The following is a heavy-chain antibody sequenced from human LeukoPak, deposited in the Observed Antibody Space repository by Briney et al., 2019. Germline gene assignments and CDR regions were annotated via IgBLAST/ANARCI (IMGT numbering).Heavy chain of an antibody. CDR3: ASQARGYSYGYYYYYMDV. Sequence: GGSLRLSCAASGFTFSNAWMSWVRQAPGKGLEWVANIKQDGSEKYYVDPVKGRFTISRDNAKNSLYLQMNSLRAEDTAVYYCASQARGYSYGYYYYYMDVWGKGTTVTISS. J-gene: IGHJ6*03. CDR1: GFTFSNAW. V-gene: IGHV3-7*01. D-gene: IGHD5-18*01. CDR2: IKQDGSEK.